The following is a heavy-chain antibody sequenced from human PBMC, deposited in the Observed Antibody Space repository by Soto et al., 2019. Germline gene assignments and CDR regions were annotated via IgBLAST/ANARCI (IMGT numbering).Heavy chain of an antibody. CDR1: GVSISSGGYY. Sequence: SETLSLTCTVSGVSISSGGYYWGWIRQHPGKGLEWIGNIYYSGRTYYNPSLKSRVIMSVDTSKNLVSLRLNSVTAADTAVYYCARDPPRAWYIDFWGQAILVTVSS. J-gene: IGHJ4*02. CDR2: IYYSGRT. D-gene: IGHD3-10*01. V-gene: IGHV4-31*03. CDR3: ARDPPRAWYIDF.